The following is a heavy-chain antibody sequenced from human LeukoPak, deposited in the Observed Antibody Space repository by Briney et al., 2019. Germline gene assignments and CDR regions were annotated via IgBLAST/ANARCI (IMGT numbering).Heavy chain of an antibody. CDR3: AKDDRYCSGGSCYSNWFDP. J-gene: IGHJ5*02. CDR1: GFTFSSYT. Sequence: GGSLRLSCAASGFTFSSYTMSWVRQAPGKGLEWVSAISGSGGSTYYADSVKGRFTISRDNSKNTLYLQMNSLRAEDTAVYYCAKDDRYCSGGSCYSNWFDPWGQGTLVTVSS. CDR2: ISGSGGST. D-gene: IGHD2-15*01. V-gene: IGHV3-23*01.